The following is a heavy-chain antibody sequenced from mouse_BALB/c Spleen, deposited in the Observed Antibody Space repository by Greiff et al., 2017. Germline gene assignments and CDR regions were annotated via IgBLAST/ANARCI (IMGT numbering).Heavy chain of an antibody. CDR1: GFAFSSYD. V-gene: IGHV5-12-1*01. D-gene: IGHD4-1*01. CDR3: ARQANYYFDY. Sequence: EVQRVESGGGLVKPGGSLKLSCAASGFAFSSYDMSWVRQTPEKRLEWVAYISSGGGSTYYPDTVKGRFTISRDNAKNTLYLQMSSLKSEDTAMYYCARQANYYFDYWGQGTTLTVSS. CDR2: ISSGGGST. J-gene: IGHJ2*01.